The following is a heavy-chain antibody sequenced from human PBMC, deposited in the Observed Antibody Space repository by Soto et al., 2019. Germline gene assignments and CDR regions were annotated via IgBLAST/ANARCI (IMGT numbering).Heavy chain of an antibody. CDR2: INAGNGNT. CDR3: ARDFCSGGSCYQGDFDY. CDR1: GYTFTSYV. Sequence: QVQLVQSVAEVQKPGASVMFSCKTSGYTFTSYVIHWVRQAPGQRLEWMGWINAGNGNTKYSQKFQDRVTITRDTSASTAYMELSSLRSEDTAVYFCARDFCSGGSCYQGDFDYWGQGTLVTVSS. V-gene: IGHV1-3*01. J-gene: IGHJ4*02. D-gene: IGHD2-15*01.